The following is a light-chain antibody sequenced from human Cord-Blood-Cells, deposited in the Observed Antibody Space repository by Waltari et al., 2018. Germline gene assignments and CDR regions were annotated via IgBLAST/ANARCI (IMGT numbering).Light chain of an antibody. V-gene: IGKV3-11*01. CDR1: QRVSSY. CDR3: QQRSNWPGT. J-gene: IGKJ1*01. CDR2: DAS. Sequence: EIVLTQSPATLSLSPGERATLSCRASQRVSSYLSWYQQKPGQAPRLLIYDASNRATGIPARFSGSGSGTDFTLTISSLEPEDVAVYYCQQRSNWPGTFGQGTKVEIK.